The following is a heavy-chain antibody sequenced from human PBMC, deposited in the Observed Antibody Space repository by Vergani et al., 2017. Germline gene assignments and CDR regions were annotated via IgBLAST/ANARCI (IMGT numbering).Heavy chain of an antibody. V-gene: IGHV1-69*09. CDR2: IITILGIA. Sequence: VQLVQSGAEVKKPGESLRISCKGSGYSFTSYWISWVRQAPGQGLEWMGRIITILGIANYAQKFQGRVTITADKSTSTAYMELSSLRSEDTAVYYCARDYYDSSGYSPYYFDYWGQGTLVTVSS. J-gene: IGHJ4*02. CDR3: ARDYYDSSGYSPYYFDY. CDR1: GYSFTSYW. D-gene: IGHD3-22*01.